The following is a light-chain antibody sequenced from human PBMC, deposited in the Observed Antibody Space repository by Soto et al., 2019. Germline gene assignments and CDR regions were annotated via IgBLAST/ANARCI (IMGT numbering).Light chain of an antibody. Sequence: QSALTQPASVSGSPGQSITISCTGTSSDVGDYNYVSWYQQHPGKAPKLMIYDVSNRPSGVSNRFSGSKSGSTASLTISGLKAGDEADYYCSSYTSSTTRVFGTGTKLTVL. V-gene: IGLV2-14*01. CDR3: SSYTSSTTRV. CDR2: DVS. CDR1: SSDVGDYNY. J-gene: IGLJ1*01.